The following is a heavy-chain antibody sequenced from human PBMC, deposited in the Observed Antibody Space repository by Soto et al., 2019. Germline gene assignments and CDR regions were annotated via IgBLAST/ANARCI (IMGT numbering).Heavy chain of an antibody. V-gene: IGHV4-30-4*01. CDR3: ARGAVGSLVRGVRGGNWFDP. D-gene: IGHD3-10*01. CDR2: IYHTGAT. Sequence: QVQLQESGPGLVRPSQTLSLTCTVSGASIISLDYYWTWIRQPPGKGLEWIGHIYHTGATYYNQSVESRVVKSVDTSNIQFSMRLNSVTAADTAVFYGARGAVGSLVRGVRGGNWFDPWGQGTLVTVSS. J-gene: IGHJ5*02. CDR1: GASIISLDYY.